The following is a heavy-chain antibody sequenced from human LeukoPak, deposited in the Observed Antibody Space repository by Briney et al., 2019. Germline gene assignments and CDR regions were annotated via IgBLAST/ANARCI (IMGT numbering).Heavy chain of an antibody. CDR2: VYDGGST. Sequence: GGSLRLSCAASGFTVSFNYMSWVRQAPGKGLEWVSVVYDGGSTSYADSVKGRFTIPRDNSKNTLYLQMNSLRAEDTAVYYCSLMDVWGKGTTVTVSS. V-gene: IGHV3-53*01. J-gene: IGHJ6*04. CDR3: SLMDV. CDR1: GFTVSFNY.